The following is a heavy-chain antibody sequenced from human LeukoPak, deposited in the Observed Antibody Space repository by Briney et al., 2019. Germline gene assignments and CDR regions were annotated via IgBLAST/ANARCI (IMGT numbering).Heavy chain of an antibody. D-gene: IGHD1-7*01. Sequence: SETLSLTCTVSGYSISSGYYWGWIRQPPGKGLEWIGSIYHSGSTYYNPSLKSRVTISVDTSKNQFSLKLRSVTAADTAVYYCARDSGTTGEVKFDPWGQGTLVTVSS. CDR3: ARDSGTTGEVKFDP. CDR1: GYSISSGYY. CDR2: IYHSGST. J-gene: IGHJ5*02. V-gene: IGHV4-38-2*02.